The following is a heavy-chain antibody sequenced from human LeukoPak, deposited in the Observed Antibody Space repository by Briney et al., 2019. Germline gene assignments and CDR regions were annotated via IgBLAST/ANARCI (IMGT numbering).Heavy chain of an antibody. CDR3: ARGTYYDFWSGYHDDYYFDY. CDR2: IYHSGST. J-gene: IGHJ4*02. Sequence: SQTLSLTCADSAGSISSGGYSWSWLRQPPGKGLEWIGYIYHSGSTYYNPSLKSRVTISVDTSKNQFSLKLSSVTAADTAVYYCARGTYYDFWSGYHDDYYFDYWGQGTLVTVSS. V-gene: IGHV4-30-2*01. D-gene: IGHD3-3*01. CDR1: AGSISSGGYS.